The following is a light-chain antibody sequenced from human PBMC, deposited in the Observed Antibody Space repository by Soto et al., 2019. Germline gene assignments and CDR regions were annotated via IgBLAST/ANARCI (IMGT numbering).Light chain of an antibody. CDR3: HQYENWPQT. CDR2: RAS. CDR1: QSISSN. Sequence: EIVMTQTPATLSAAPGERANLSCRASQSISSNLAWYQQKLGQAPRLLIYRASTRATGIPARFSGSGSGTEFTLTISSLQSEDFALYYCHQYENWPQTFGQGTMVDI. J-gene: IGKJ1*01. V-gene: IGKV3-15*01.